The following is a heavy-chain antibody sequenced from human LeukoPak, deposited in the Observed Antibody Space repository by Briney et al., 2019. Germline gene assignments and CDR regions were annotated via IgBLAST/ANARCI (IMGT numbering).Heavy chain of an antibody. Sequence: SETLSLTCTITGGSINSYYWSWVRQPPGKGLEWVGYIYYTGRTTYSPSLESRVSISLDTSKDQFSLRLNSVTAADTAVYYCAGVGSRYGADAFDIWGRGAMVIVS. V-gene: IGHV4-59*01. J-gene: IGHJ3*02. CDR3: AGVGSRYGADAFDI. D-gene: IGHD5-18*01. CDR2: IYYTGRT. CDR1: GGSINSYY.